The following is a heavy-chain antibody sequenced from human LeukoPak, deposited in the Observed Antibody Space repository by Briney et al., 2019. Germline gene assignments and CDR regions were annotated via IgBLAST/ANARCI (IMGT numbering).Heavy chain of an antibody. CDR2: IYSSGSA. V-gene: IGHV4-4*07. D-gene: IGHD1-14*01. CDR3: ARDPQTAGRYYSFYMDV. CDR1: GGSISNYY. J-gene: IGHJ6*03. Sequence: SETLSLTCAVSGGSISNYYWSWIRKPAGKGLEWIGRIYSSGSANYNPSLKSRVSMSVDTSKNHFSLQLSSVTAADTAVYYCARDPQTAGRYYSFYMDVWGKGTTVTVSS.